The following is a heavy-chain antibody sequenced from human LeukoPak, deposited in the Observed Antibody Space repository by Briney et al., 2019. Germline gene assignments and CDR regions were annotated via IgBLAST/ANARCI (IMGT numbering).Heavy chain of an antibody. CDR1: GFIFNDYY. Sequence: PGGSLRLSCTASGFIFNDYYMSWIRQAPGKGLEWLSYISSTSIYTNYADSVKGRFTIPRDDANNSLLLQMNSLRAEDTAVYYCARGSGDFDSWGQGTLVTVSS. J-gene: IGHJ4*02. CDR2: ISSTSIYT. D-gene: IGHD2-15*01. V-gene: IGHV3-11*06. CDR3: ARGSGDFDS.